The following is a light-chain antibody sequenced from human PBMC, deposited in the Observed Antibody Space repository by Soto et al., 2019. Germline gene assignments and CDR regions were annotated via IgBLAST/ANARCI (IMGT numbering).Light chain of an antibody. J-gene: IGKJ1*01. CDR1: QSVSSSY. V-gene: IGKV3-20*01. CDR3: QQYGSSPQWT. CDR2: GAS. Sequence: IVLTQSPGTLSLSPGERATLSSRASQSVSSSYLAWYQQKPGQAPRVLSYGASIRCTGIQDRCSGSWSGTNFTLPISRLEPEDFAVYCCQQYGSSPQWTYGQGMKVEIK.